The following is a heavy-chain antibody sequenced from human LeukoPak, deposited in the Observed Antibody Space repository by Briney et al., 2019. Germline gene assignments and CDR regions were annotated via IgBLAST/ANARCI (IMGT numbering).Heavy chain of an antibody. CDR3: ASSSGWYQNY. V-gene: IGHV4-34*01. D-gene: IGHD6-19*01. J-gene: IGHJ4*02. CDR2: INHSGST. Sequence: SETLSLTCAVYGGSFSGYYWSWIRQPPGKGLEWIGEINHSGSTNYNPSLKSRVTISVDTSKNQFSLKLSSVTAADTAVYYCASSSGWYQNYWGQGTLVTVSS. CDR1: GGSFSGYY.